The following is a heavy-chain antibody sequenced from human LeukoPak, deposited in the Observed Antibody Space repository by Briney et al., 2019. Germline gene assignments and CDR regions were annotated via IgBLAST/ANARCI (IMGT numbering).Heavy chain of an antibody. D-gene: IGHD6-6*01. CDR2: IYHSGNT. CDR3: ARRPSEYSSSSIWFDP. V-gene: IGHV4-38-2*01. Sequence: PSETLSLTCAVSGYSISSGYYWGWIRQPPGKGLEWIGSIYHSGNTYYNPSLKSRVTISVDTSKNQFSLRLSSVTAADTAVYYCARRPSEYSSSSIWFDPWGQGTLVTVPS. J-gene: IGHJ5*02. CDR1: GYSISSGYY.